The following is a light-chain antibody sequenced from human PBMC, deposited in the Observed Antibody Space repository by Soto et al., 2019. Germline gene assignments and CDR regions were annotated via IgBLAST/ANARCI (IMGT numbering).Light chain of an antibody. V-gene: IGLV2-14*01. J-gene: IGLJ1*01. CDR3: SSYTSSSYTSSSTLYV. CDR2: DVS. CDR1: SNDVGGYNY. Sequence: QSALTQPASVSGSPGQSITISCTGTSNDVGGYNYVSWYQQYPGKAPKLMIYDVSNRPSGVSIRFSGSKSGNTASLTISRLQAEDEADYYCSSYTSSSYTSSSTLYVFVTGTKVTVL.